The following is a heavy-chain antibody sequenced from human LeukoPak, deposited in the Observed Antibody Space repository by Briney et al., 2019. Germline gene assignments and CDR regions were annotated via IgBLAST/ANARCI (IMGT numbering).Heavy chain of an antibody. Sequence: SETLSLTCTVSGVSISSYYWSWIRQPPGKGLEWIGYIYYSGSTNYNPSLKSRLTISVDTSKNQFSLKLSSVTAADTAVYYCARGRLTSRITPCYFDYWGRGTLVTVSS. D-gene: IGHD3-10*01. CDR2: IYYSGST. CDR1: GVSISSYY. V-gene: IGHV4-59*01. CDR3: ARGRLTSRITPCYFDY. J-gene: IGHJ4*02.